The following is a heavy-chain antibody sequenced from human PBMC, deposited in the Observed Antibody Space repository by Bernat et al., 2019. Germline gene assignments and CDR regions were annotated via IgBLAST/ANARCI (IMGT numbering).Heavy chain of an antibody. CDR2: INSNGTST. CDR1: WFIFNNYW. D-gene: IGHD3-16*01. J-gene: IGHJ1*01. V-gene: IGHV3-74*01. CDR3: VRDAGQGISIKCFRH. Sequence: EVELEESGGRLVQAGGSLRLSCVGSWFIFNNYWMHWVRQTPGRGLMWVARINSNGTSTNYADAVKGRFTISRDNAKNTMYHQMNSLQDDVTAVYFCVRDAGQGISIKCFRHWGQGTLVPVSS.